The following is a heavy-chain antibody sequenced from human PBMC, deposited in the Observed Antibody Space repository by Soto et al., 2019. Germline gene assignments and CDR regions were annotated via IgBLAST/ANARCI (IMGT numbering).Heavy chain of an antibody. Sequence: ASVKVSCKASGYTFTSYDINWVRQATGQGLEWMGWMNPNSGNTGYAQKFQGRVTMTRNTSISTAYMELSSLRSEDTAVYYCASEVRSLSPQYYFDYWGKGTLVTVSS. CDR2: MNPNSGNT. V-gene: IGHV1-8*01. D-gene: IGHD3-10*01. J-gene: IGHJ4*02. CDR1: GYTFTSYD. CDR3: ASEVRSLSPQYYFDY.